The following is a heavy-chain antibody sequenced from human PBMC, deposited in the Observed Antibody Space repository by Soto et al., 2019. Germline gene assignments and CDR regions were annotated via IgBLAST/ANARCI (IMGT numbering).Heavy chain of an antibody. CDR1: GYTFTSYY. CDR3: ARDGEDIVVVVAATSVYFDY. J-gene: IGHJ4*02. Sequence: PGPPVKVSCKASGYTFTSYYMHWVRQAPGQGLEWMGIINPSGGSTSYAQKFQGRVTMTRDTSTSTVYMELSSLRSEDTAVYYCARDGEDIVVVVAATSVYFDYWGQRTLVTVSS. D-gene: IGHD2-15*01. V-gene: IGHV1-46*01. CDR2: INPSGGST.